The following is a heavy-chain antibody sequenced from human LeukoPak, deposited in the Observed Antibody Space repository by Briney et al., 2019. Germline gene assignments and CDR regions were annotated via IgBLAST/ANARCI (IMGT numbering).Heavy chain of an antibody. D-gene: IGHD1-26*01. Sequence: NSSDTLSLICNVSGYSISRGYYWGWIRQPPGKGLEWIGSIYHSGSTYYNPSLKSRVTISVDTSKNQFSLKLSSVTAADTAVYYCARERPLLVGATTLDYWGQGTLVTVSS. CDR1: GYSISRGYY. CDR3: ARERPLLVGATTLDY. CDR2: IYHSGST. V-gene: IGHV4-38-2*02. J-gene: IGHJ4*02.